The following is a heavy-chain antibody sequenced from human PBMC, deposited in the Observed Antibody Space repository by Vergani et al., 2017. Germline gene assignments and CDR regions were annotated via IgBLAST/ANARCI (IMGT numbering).Heavy chain of an antibody. CDR1: GFTFSSYG. D-gene: IGHD1-20*01. Sequence: QVQLVESGGGVVQPGRSLRLSCAASGFTFSSYGMHWVRQAPGKGLEWVAVIWYDGSNKYYADSVKGRFTISRDNSKNTLYPQMNSLRAEDTAVYYCARVSTPLSNWKNWFDPWGQGTLVTVSS. CDR3: ARVSTPLSNWKNWFDP. CDR2: IWYDGSNK. J-gene: IGHJ5*02. V-gene: IGHV3-33*01.